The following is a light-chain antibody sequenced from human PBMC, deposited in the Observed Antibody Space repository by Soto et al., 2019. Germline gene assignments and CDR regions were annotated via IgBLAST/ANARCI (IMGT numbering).Light chain of an antibody. V-gene: IGKV3-11*01. CDR2: DAS. CDR1: QSVSSY. CDR3: QQRGNWPPLT. Sequence: EIVMTQSPATLSVSPGERATLSCMASQSVSSYLAWYQQKPGQAPRLLIYDASNRATGIPPRFSGSGSGTDFTLTISSLEPEDFAVYFCQQRGNWPPLTFGGGTKVDIK. J-gene: IGKJ4*01.